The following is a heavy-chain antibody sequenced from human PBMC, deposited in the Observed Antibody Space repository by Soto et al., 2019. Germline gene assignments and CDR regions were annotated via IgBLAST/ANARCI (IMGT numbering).Heavy chain of an antibody. V-gene: IGHV3-48*02. Sequence: EVQLVESGGGLVQPGGSLRLSCVASGFTFSNYGMNWVRQGPGKGLEWLSSISKSGTTRYYADSVKGRFTISRDNAKNSLYLQMNSLRDEDMAVYYCARDGYCVSSACYFLPDVWGQGTTVTVSS. CDR1: GFTFSNYG. J-gene: IGHJ6*02. D-gene: IGHD2-21*01. CDR2: ISKSGTTR. CDR3: ARDGYCVSSACYFLPDV.